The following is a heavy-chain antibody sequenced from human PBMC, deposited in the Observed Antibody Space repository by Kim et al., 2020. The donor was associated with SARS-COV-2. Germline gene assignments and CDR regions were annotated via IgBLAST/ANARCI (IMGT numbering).Heavy chain of an antibody. Sequence: PVKGRFTLSRDDSKNTLYLQRNSLKTEDTAVYYCTTHFSSSWYYYYGMDVWGQGTTVTVSS. D-gene: IGHD6-13*01. V-gene: IGHV3-15*01. J-gene: IGHJ6*02. CDR3: TTHFSSSWYYYYGMDV.